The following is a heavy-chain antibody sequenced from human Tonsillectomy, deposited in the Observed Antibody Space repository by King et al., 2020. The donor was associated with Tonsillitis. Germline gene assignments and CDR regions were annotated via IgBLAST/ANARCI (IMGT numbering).Heavy chain of an antibody. CDR3: AKEDNGGNFFDY. Sequence: VQLVESGGGVVQPGRSLRLSCAGSGFTFSSYGMHWVRQAPGKGLEWVAVISYDGSNKYYADSVKGRFIISRDNSKNTLYLQMNSLRAEDTAVYYCAKEDNGGNFFDYWGQGTLVTVSS. D-gene: IGHD4-23*01. CDR1: GFTFSSYG. J-gene: IGHJ4*02. V-gene: IGHV3-30*18. CDR2: ISYDGSNK.